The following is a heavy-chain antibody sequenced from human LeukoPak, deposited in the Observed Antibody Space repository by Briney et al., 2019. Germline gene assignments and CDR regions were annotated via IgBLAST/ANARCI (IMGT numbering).Heavy chain of an antibody. D-gene: IGHD3-10*01. CDR3: ARESGYYYGMDV. V-gene: IGHV3-30-3*01. CDR1: GFTFSSYA. Sequence: GSLRLSCAASGFTFSSYAMYWVRQAPGKGLEWVAVISYDGSNKYYADSVKGRFTISRDNSKNTLYLQMNSLRAEDTAVYYCARESGYYYGMDVWGQGTTVIVSS. J-gene: IGHJ6*02. CDR2: ISYDGSNK.